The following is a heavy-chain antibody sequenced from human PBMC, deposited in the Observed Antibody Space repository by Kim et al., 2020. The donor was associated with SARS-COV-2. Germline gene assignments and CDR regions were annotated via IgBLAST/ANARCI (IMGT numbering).Heavy chain of an antibody. V-gene: IGHV1-3*01. CDR2: INAGNGNT. J-gene: IGHJ4*02. D-gene: IGHD3-10*01. Sequence: ASVKVSCKASGYTFTSYAMHWVRQAPGQRLEWMGWINAGNGNTKYSQKFQGRVTITRDTSASTAYMELSSLRSEDTAVYYCASEWDGSYGSGTTGFDYWGQGTLVTVSS. CDR3: ASEWDGSYGSGTTGFDY. CDR1: GYTFTSYA.